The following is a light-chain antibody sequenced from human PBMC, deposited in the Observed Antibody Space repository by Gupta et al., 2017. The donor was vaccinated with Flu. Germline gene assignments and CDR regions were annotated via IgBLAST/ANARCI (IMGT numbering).Light chain of an antibody. J-gene: IGLJ3*02. Sequence: QSALTQHHAASGSPGQPVTMSCTGTSSDVGGYNYVCWYRHHPGQAPKLMSCEVNKRPSGVPVRFSGSKSGNTASLTVSGLQAEDEADYDDSSYADNTNVGWVFGGGTKLTVL. CDR3: SSYADNTNVGWV. V-gene: IGLV2-8*01. CDR2: EVN. CDR1: SSDVGGYNY.